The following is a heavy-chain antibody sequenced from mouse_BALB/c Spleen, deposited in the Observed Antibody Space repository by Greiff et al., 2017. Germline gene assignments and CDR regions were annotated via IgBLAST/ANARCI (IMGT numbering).Heavy chain of an antibody. Sequence: VQLQQSGPELVKPGALVKISCKASGYTFTSYDINWVKQTPGQGLEWIGWIYPGDGSTKYNEKFKGKATLTADKSSSTAYMQLSSLTSGNSAVYFCARSGRIHRYAFAYWGQGTLVTVSA. V-gene: IGHV1S56*01. D-gene: IGHD2-14*01. CDR1: GYTFTSYD. CDR2: IYPGDGST. CDR3: ARSGRIHRYAFAY. J-gene: IGHJ3*01.